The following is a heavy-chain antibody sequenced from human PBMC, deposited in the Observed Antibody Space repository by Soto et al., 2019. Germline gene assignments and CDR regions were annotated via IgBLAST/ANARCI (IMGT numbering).Heavy chain of an antibody. J-gene: IGHJ4*02. D-gene: IGHD2-15*01. CDR1: GITFSSDW. CDR3: ARESCSGGNCFYFGPHY. V-gene: IGHV3-74*01. CDR2: IKSDGSST. Sequence: EVQLVESGGGLVQPGGSLRLSCAASGITFSSDWMHWVRQSPGKGLVWVSRIKSDGSSTSYADSVKGRFTISRDNAKNTLYLQMNSLRAEDTAVYYCARESCSGGNCFYFGPHYLGQGTLVTVSS.